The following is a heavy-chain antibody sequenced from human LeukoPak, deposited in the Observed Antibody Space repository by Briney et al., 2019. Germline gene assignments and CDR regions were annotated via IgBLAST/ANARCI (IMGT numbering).Heavy chain of an antibody. V-gene: IGHV2-5*02. J-gene: IGHJ4*02. CDR2: IYWDDDK. CDR3: AHKSGRGGPNDY. D-gene: IGHD4-23*01. CDR1: GFSLRTRGVG. Sequence: SGPTLVNPTQTLTLTCTFSGFSLRTRGVGVGWIRQPPGKALEWLALIYWDDDKRYSPSLKSRLIITEDTSKNQVVLTMTNMDPVDTATYYCAHKSGRGGPNDYWGQGTLVTVSS.